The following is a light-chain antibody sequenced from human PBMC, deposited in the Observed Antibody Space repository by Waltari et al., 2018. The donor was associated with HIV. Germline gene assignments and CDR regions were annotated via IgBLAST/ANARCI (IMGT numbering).Light chain of an antibody. CDR2: KAS. Sequence: DIQMTQSPSTLSASVGDRATITCRASQSISSWLAWYQQKPGKAPKLLIYKASSLESGVPSRFSGSGSGTEFTLTISSLQPDDFATYYCQQYNGSPYTFGQGTKLEIK. J-gene: IGKJ2*01. V-gene: IGKV1-5*03. CDR3: QQYNGSPYT. CDR1: QSISSW.